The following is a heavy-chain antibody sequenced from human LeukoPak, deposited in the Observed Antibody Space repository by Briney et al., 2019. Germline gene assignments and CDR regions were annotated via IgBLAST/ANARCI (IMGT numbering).Heavy chain of an antibody. CDR1: GFTFSSYG. J-gene: IGHJ4*02. CDR2: ISYDGSNK. Sequence: GSLRLSCAASGFTFSSYGMHWVRQAPGKGLEWVAVISYDGSNKYYAGFVKGRFTISRDNSKNTLYLQMNSLRAEDTAVYYCAKGGIAVGWGQGTLVTVSS. V-gene: IGHV3-30*18. CDR3: AKGGIAVG. D-gene: IGHD6-19*01.